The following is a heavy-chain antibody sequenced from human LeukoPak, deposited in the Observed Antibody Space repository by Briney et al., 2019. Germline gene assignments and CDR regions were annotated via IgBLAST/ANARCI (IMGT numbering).Heavy chain of an antibody. Sequence: KVSCKASGYTFTSYGISWVRQAPGQGLEWMGWISAYNGDTNYAQKLQGRVTMTTDTSTSTAYMELRSLRSDDTAVYYCARGLQENLAWLQAFSAFDIWGQGTMVTVSS. CDR2: ISAYNGDT. V-gene: IGHV1-18*01. D-gene: IGHD6-19*01. CDR1: GYTFTSYG. CDR3: ARGLQENLAWLQAFSAFDI. J-gene: IGHJ3*02.